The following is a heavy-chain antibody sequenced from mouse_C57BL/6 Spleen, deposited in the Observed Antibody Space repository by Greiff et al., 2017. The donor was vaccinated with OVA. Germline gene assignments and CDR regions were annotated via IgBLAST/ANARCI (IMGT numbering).Heavy chain of an antibody. D-gene: IGHD3-2*02. V-gene: IGHV1-82*01. J-gene: IGHJ2*01. CDR2: IYPGDGDT. Sequence: VQLQQSGPELVKPGASVKISCKASGYAFSSSWMNWVKQRPGKGLEWIGRIYPGDGDTNYNGKFKGKATLTADKSSSTAYMQLSSLTSEDSAVYCCARGTLRGFGYWGQGTTLTVAS. CDR3: ARGTLRGFGY. CDR1: GYAFSSSW.